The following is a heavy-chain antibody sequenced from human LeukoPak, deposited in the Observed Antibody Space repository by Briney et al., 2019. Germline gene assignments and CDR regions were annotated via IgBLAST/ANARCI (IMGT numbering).Heavy chain of an antibody. Sequence: PSETLSLTCAVSGYSISSGYYWGWMRQPPGKGLEWIGSIYHSGSTYYNPSLKSRVTISVDTSKNQFSLKLSSVTAADTAVDDCARGFRYYYYGMDVWGKGTTVTVSS. J-gene: IGHJ6*04. CDR1: GYSISSGYY. CDR2: IYHSGST. V-gene: IGHV4-38-2*01. CDR3: ARGFRYYYYGMDV.